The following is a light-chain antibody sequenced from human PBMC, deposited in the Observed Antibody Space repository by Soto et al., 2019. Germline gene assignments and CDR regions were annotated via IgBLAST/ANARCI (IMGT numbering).Light chain of an antibody. Sequence: SYELTQPPSVSVAPGQTASITCGGNNIGSKTVHWYQRKPGQAPVVVVFDDSDRPSGIPDRFSGSNSGNTPTLTISRVEAGDEADYYCQVWDSDTAHVVFGGGTKLTVL. CDR3: QVWDSDTAHVV. CDR1: NIGSKT. CDR2: DDS. V-gene: IGLV3-21*02. J-gene: IGLJ3*02.